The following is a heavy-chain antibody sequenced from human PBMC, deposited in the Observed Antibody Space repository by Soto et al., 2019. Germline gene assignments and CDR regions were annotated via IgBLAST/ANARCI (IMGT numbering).Heavy chain of an antibody. CDR1: GFTFSSYG. Sequence: QVQLVESGGGVVQPGRSLRLSCAASGFTFSSYGMHWVRQAPGKGLEWVAVIWYDGSNKYYADSVKGRFTISRDNSKNTLYLQMNSLRVEDTAVYYCAREGKGYSGYDLLEPNDYWGQGTLVTVSS. CDR3: AREGKGYSGYDLLEPNDY. J-gene: IGHJ4*02. D-gene: IGHD5-12*01. V-gene: IGHV3-33*01. CDR2: IWYDGSNK.